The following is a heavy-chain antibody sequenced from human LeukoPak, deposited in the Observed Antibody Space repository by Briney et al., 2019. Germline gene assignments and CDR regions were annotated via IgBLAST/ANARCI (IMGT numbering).Heavy chain of an antibody. CDR1: CGSISSTNG. Sequence: SETLSLTFAVACGSISSTNGWRCVRPPQGKGLEWIGEIYHSESTNYKPSLKSRVTISIDKSKNQFSLKLSSVTVADTAVYYCARKADCCGGGCRRGALAIWGQGTMVTVSS. J-gene: IGHJ3*02. CDR2: IYHSEST. V-gene: IGHV4-4*02. D-gene: IGHD2-21*02. CDR3: ARKADCCGGGCRRGALAI.